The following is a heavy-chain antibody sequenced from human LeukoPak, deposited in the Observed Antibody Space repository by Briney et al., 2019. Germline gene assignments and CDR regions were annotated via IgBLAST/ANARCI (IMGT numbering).Heavy chain of an antibody. CDR3: ARDIAVAGDDAFDI. Sequence: PSETLSLTCTVSGGSISSYYWSWIRQPPGKGLEWIGYIYYSGSTNYNPSLKSRVTISVDTSKNQFSLKLSSVTAADTAVYYCARDIAVAGDDAFDIWGQGTMVTVSS. V-gene: IGHV4-59*01. D-gene: IGHD6-19*01. CDR1: GGSISSYY. CDR2: IYYSGST. J-gene: IGHJ3*02.